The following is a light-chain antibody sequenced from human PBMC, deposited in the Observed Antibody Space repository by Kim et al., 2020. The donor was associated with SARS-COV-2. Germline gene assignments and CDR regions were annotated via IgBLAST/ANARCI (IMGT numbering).Light chain of an antibody. J-gene: IGKJ5*01. CDR1: QSIDSE. CDR3: QQRYSWPIT. Sequence: LTSEERATLSSRASQSIDSELAWYQQTPGQTPRLLIYDASNRATGVPARFSGSGSGTDFTLTISSLEPEDFAVYYCQQRYSWPITFGQGTRLEIK. V-gene: IGKV3-11*01. CDR2: DAS.